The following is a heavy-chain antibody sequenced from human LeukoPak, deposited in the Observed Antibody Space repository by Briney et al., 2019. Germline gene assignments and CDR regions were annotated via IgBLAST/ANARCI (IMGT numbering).Heavy chain of an antibody. CDR1: GFTFSSYS. J-gene: IGHJ4*02. CDR3: ASYSGGWYSNY. CDR2: ISSSSSYI. D-gene: IGHD6-19*01. Sequence: GGSLRLPCAASGFTFSSYSMNWVRQAPGKGLEWVSSISSSSSYIYYADSVKGRFTISRDNAKNSLYLQMNSLRAEDTAVYYCASYSGGWYSNYWGQGTLVTVSS. V-gene: IGHV3-21*01.